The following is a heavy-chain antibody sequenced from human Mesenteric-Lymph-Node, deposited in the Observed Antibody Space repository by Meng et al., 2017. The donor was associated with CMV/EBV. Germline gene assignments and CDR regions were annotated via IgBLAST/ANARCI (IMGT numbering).Heavy chain of an antibody. Sequence: GESLKISCAASGFTFSSYSMNWVRQAPGKGLEWASYISSSSTIYYADSVKGRFTISRDNAKNSLYLQMNSLRAEDTAVYYCARRVVTIFGVVIIEGKGGMDVWGQGTTVTVSS. D-gene: IGHD3-3*01. CDR1: GFTFSSYS. CDR2: ISSSSTI. CDR3: ARRVVTIFGVVIIEGKGGMDV. V-gene: IGHV3-48*04. J-gene: IGHJ6*02.